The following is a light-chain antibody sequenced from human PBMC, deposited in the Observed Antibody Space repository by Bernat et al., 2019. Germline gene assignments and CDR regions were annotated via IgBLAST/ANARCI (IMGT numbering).Light chain of an antibody. CDR1: NIGSKS. V-gene: IGLV3-21*03. CDR3: QVYDSDSDHWV. Sequence: SYVLTQPPSVSVDPGKTARMTCGGVNIGSKSVHWYQQKPGQAPVLVVCNDIDRPSGIPERFPGSNSGNTAILTISRVEAGDEADYYCQVYDSDSDHWVFGGGTKLTVL. CDR2: NDI. J-gene: IGLJ3*02.